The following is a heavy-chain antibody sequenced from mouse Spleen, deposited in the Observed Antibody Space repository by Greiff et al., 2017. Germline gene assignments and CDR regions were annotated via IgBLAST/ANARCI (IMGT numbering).Heavy chain of an antibody. CDR1: GYAFSSYW. D-gene: IGHD2-1*01. CDR2: IYPGDGDT. Sequence: QVQLKQSGAELVKPGASVKISCKASGYAFSSYWMNWVKQRPGKGLEWIGQIYPGDGDTNYNGKFKGKATLTADKSSSTAYMQLSSLTSEDSAVYFCARDYGNYDAMDYWGQGTSVTVSS. V-gene: IGHV1-80*01. J-gene: IGHJ4*01. CDR3: ARDYGNYDAMDY.